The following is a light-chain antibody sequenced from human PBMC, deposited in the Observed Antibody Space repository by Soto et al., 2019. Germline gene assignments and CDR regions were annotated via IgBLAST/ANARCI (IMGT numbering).Light chain of an antibody. J-gene: IGLJ3*02. CDR3: RVLDISSGHVV. Sequence: SYELTQPPSVSVAPGKTASVACGGSNIGSKSVQWYQQKSGQAPVWVMYYDSDRPSGIPERCSGSNSGNTATLTISRVEAGEDAGYYWRVLDISSGHVVFGGGTKLTVL. V-gene: IGLV3-21*01. CDR2: YDS. CDR1: NIGSKS.